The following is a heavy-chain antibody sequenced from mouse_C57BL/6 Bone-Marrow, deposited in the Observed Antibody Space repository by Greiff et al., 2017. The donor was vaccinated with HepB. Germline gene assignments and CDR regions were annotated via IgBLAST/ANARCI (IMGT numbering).Heavy chain of an antibody. CDR2: SRNKANDYTT. D-gene: IGHD1-1*01. J-gene: IGHJ2*01. V-gene: IGHV7-1*01. CDR3: ARDAYPTCVASIDY. Sequence: EVQRVESGGGLVQSGRSLRLSCATSGFTFSDFYMEWVRQAPGKGLEWIAASRNKANDYTTDYSASVKGRFIVYRDTSQSILYLQINTLIAEDTAIYYCARDAYPTCVASIDYWGQGTTLTVSS. CDR1: GFTFSDFY.